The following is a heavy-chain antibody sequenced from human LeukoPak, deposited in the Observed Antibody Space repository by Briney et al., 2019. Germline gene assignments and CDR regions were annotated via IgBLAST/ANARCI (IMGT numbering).Heavy chain of an antibody. Sequence: ASVKVSCTASGYTITGYYLHWVRQAPGQGLEWMGRINPNSGGTNYAQKFQGRVTMTRDTSISTAYMELSRLRSDDTAVYYCARGGRDILTGYYTDFYYGMDVWGQGTTVTVSS. D-gene: IGHD3-9*01. J-gene: IGHJ6*02. CDR1: GYTITGYY. CDR3: ARGGRDILTGYYTDFYYGMDV. V-gene: IGHV1-2*06. CDR2: INPNSGGT.